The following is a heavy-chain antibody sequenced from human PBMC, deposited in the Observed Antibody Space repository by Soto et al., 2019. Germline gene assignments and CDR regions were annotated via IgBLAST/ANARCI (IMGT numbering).Heavy chain of an antibody. Sequence: ASVKVSCKASGYTFTSYGISWVRQAPGQGLEWMGWISAYNGNTNYAQKLQGRVTMTTDTSTSTAYMELRSLRSDDTAVYYCARASKGRYNWIPFDYWGQGTLVPVSS. CDR2: ISAYNGNT. V-gene: IGHV1-18*04. J-gene: IGHJ4*02. CDR3: ARASKGRYNWIPFDY. CDR1: GYTFTSYG. D-gene: IGHD1-1*01.